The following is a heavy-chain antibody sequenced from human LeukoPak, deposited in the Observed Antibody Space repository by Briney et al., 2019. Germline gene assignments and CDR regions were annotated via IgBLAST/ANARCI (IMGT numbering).Heavy chain of an antibody. V-gene: IGHV3-7*01. CDR3: ASGRHDFLH. CDR2: INLDGTEE. CDR1: GFVFSTYW. Sequence: QPGGSLRLSCAASGFVFSTYWMTWVRQAPGKGLERVANINLDGTEEHYVDSSLKGRFTISRDNAKNSLYLQMTSLRVEDTAVYYCASGRHDFLHWGQGTLVTVSS. J-gene: IGHJ4*02. D-gene: IGHD3/OR15-3a*01.